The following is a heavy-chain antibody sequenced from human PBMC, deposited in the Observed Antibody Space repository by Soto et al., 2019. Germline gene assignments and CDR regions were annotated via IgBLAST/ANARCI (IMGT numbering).Heavy chain of an antibody. J-gene: IGHJ3*02. Sequence: GGSLRLSCSASGFTFSTFAMHWVRQAPGKGLEYVSAITNHGASTYYADSVKGRFTVSRDNSKNTLYLQMSSLRAEDTAVYYCVKDLYYDLWRFAFDIWGQGTMVTVSS. D-gene: IGHD3-3*01. CDR2: ITNHGAST. V-gene: IGHV3-64D*06. CDR1: GFTFSTFA. CDR3: VKDLYYDLWRFAFDI.